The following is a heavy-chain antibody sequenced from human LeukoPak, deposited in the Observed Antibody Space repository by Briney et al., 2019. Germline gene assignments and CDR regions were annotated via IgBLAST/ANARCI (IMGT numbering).Heavy chain of an antibody. V-gene: IGHV4-59*01. J-gene: IGHJ6*02. CDR3: ARDRGYYGSAPMDV. CDR2: IYYSGST. D-gene: IGHD3-10*01. Sequence: SSETLSLTCTVSGGSISSYYWSWIRQPPGKGLEWIGYIYYSGSTNYNPSLKSRVTISVDTSKNQFSLKLSSVTAADTAVYYCARDRGYYGSAPMDVWGQGTTVTVSS. CDR1: GGSISSYY.